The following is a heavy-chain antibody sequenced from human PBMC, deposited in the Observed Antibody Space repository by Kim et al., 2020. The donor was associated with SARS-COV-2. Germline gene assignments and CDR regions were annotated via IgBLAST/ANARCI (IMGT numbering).Heavy chain of an antibody. Sequence: GGSLRLSCAASGFTFSNYAMHWVRQAPGKGLEWVAIISYDGNKKYGDSVKGRFTISRDNSKNTQYLQMNSLRPEDTAVYYCAREWNDYDSSGFDYWGQGTLVTVSS. CDR3: AREWNDYDSSGFDY. J-gene: IGHJ4*02. CDR1: GFTFSNYA. V-gene: IGHV3-30*04. D-gene: IGHD3-22*01. CDR2: ISYDGNK.